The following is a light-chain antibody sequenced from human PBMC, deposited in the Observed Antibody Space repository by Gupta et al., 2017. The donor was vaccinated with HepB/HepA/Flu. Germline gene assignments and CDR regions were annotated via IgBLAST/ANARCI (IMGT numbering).Light chain of an antibody. CDR2: WAS. V-gene: IGKV4-1*01. CDR1: QSVLYSSNNKNY. Sequence: DIVMTHSPDSLAVSLGERATINCKSSQSVLYSSNNKNYLAWYQQKPGQPPKLLIYWASTRESGVPDRFSGSGSGIDFTLTITSLQAEDVAVYYCQQFYTTPWTFGQGTKVEIK. CDR3: QQFYTTPWT. J-gene: IGKJ1*01.